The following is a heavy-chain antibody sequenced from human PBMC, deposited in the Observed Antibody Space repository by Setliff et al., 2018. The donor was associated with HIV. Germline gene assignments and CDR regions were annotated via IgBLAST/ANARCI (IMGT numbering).Heavy chain of an antibody. V-gene: IGHV1-69*08. CDR3: ARDTWLRLIWYGFDI. CDR1: GGTFTLYT. J-gene: IGHJ3*02. CDR2: IITMLGTV. D-gene: IGHD5-12*01. Sequence: SVKVSCKAAGGTFTLYTLTWVRQAPGQGLEWMGGIITMLGTVNYAQRFQGRVTITADKSTSTAYMELKSLRSDDTAVYYCARDTWLRLIWYGFDIWGQGTLVTVSS.